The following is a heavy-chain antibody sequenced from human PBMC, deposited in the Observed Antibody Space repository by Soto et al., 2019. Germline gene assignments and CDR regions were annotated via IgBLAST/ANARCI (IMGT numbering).Heavy chain of an antibody. D-gene: IGHD2-21*02. Sequence: EVQLVESGGGLVQPGRSLRLSCAASGFTFDDYAMHWVRQAPGKGLEWVSRIGWNSANIEYADSVRGRFTISRDNAKNSLYLKRNSLSPEDTALYYCEKGVGPGGGDIDNWGQGTLVTVSS. CDR2: IGWNSANI. CDR3: EKGVGPGGGDIDN. J-gene: IGHJ4*02. CDR1: GFTFDDYA. V-gene: IGHV3-9*01.